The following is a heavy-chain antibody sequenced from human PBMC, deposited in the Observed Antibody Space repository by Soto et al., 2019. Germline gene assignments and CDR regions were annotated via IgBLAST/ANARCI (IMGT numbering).Heavy chain of an antibody. V-gene: IGHV3-15*01. CDR2: IKSKADGGTI. CDR3: TPDRYFDWLLSVY. J-gene: IGHJ4*02. Sequence: EVQLVESGGGLVKPGGSLRLSCAASGFSFSNAWMSWVRQAPGKGLEWVGRIKSKADGGTIHYAAPVKGRFSISRDDSKITVYLQMNSLKIEYTAVYYCTPDRYFDWLLSVYWGQGTRVTVSS. CDR1: GFSFSNAW. D-gene: IGHD3-9*01.